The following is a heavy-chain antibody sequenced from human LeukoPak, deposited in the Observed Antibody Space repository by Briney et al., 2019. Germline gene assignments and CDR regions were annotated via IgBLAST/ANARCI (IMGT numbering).Heavy chain of an antibody. V-gene: IGHV3-74*01. CDR1: GFTFSSYW. D-gene: IGHD2-15*01. Sequence: GGSLRLPCAASGFTFSSYWMHWVRQAPGKGLVWVSRINSDGSSTSYADSVKGRFTISRDNSKNTLYLQMNSLRAEDTAVYYCAREGYCSGGSCYYYYYGMDVWGQGTTVTVSS. CDR2: INSDGSST. J-gene: IGHJ6*02. CDR3: AREGYCSGGSCYYYYYGMDV.